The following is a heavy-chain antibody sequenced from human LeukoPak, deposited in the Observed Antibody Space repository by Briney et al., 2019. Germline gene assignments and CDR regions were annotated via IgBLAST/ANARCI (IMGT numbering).Heavy chain of an antibody. D-gene: IGHD3-10*01. CDR3: AKARVRGVILPFDY. Sequence: GASLRLSCAASGFTFTSYAMTWVRQAPGKGLEWVSAISGGGASTYYADPLKGRFTISRDNSKNTLYLQMSSLRAEDTAVYYCAKARVRGVILPFDYWGQGALVTASS. V-gene: IGHV3-23*01. CDR1: GFTFTSYA. J-gene: IGHJ4*02. CDR2: ISGGGAST.